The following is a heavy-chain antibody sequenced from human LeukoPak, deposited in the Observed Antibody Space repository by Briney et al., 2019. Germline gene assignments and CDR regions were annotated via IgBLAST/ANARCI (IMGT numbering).Heavy chain of an antibody. V-gene: IGHV4-34*01. J-gene: IGHJ5*02. CDR3: ARLETLWFGEPAGFFDPRYNWFDP. Sequence: SETLSLTCAVYGGSFSGYYWSWIRQPPGKGLEWIGEINHSGSTNYNPSLKSRVTISVDTSKNQFSLKLSSVTAADTAVYYCARLETLWFGEPAGFFDPRYNWFDPWGQGTLVTVSS. CDR2: INHSGST. CDR1: GGSFSGYY. D-gene: IGHD3-10*01.